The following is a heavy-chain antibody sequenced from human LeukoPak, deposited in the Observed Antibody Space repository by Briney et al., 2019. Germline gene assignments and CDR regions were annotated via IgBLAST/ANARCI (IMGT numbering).Heavy chain of an antibody. J-gene: IGHJ5*02. CDR3: AKALDWFDP. Sequence: GGSLRLSCAASGFTFSSYAMHWVRQAPGKGLKWVAVISYDGSNKYYADSVKGRFTISRDNSKNTLYLQMNSLRAEDTAVYYCAKALDWFDPWGQGTLVTVSS. V-gene: IGHV3-30*04. CDR2: ISYDGSNK. CDR1: GFTFSSYA.